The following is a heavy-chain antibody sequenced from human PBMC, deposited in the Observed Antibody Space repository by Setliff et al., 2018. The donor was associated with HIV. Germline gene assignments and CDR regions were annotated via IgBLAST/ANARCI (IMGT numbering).Heavy chain of an antibody. D-gene: IGHD2-21*01. V-gene: IGHV4-39*07. CDR2: FYHSTT. CDR3: ARYGGNSFWFDP. CDR1: GGSISTGGYY. J-gene: IGHJ5*02. Sequence: SETLSLTCTVSGGSISTGGYYWGWIRQPPGTGLEWIGSFYHSTTYYNPSLKSRVTISVDTSKNQFSLKLISVTAADTAVYYCARYGGNSFWFDPWGQGTLVTVSS.